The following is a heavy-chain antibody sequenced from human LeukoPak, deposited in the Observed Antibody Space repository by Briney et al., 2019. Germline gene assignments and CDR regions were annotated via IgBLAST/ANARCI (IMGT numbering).Heavy chain of an antibody. CDR3: AKEGTGIHFDY. V-gene: IGHV3-74*01. CDR1: AFTLSSYW. J-gene: IGHJ4*02. CDR2: INSDGSST. Sequence: PGGSLRLSCGASAFTLSSYWMHWVRQAPGKGLVWVAHINSDGSSTNYADSVKGRFTISRDNSKNTLYLQMNSLRAEDTAVYYCAKEGTGIHFDYWGQGTLVTVSS. D-gene: IGHD1-1*01.